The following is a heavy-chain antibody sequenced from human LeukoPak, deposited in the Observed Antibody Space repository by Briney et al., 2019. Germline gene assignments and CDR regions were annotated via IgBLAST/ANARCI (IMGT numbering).Heavy chain of an antibody. Sequence: GGSLRLSCAASGFTFSSYAMSWVRQAPGKGLEWVSAISGSGGSTYYADSVKGRFTISRGNSKNTLYLQMNSLRAEDTAVYYCASVPDRVVVAAIYYYGMDVWGQGTTVTVSS. J-gene: IGHJ6*02. CDR3: ASVPDRVVVAAIYYYGMDV. CDR2: ISGSGGST. D-gene: IGHD2-15*01. V-gene: IGHV3-23*01. CDR1: GFTFSSYA.